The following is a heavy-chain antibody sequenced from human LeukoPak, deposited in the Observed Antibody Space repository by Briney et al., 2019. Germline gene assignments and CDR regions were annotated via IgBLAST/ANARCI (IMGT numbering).Heavy chain of an antibody. V-gene: IGHV3-23*01. CDR1: GFTFSSYA. CDR3: AKVSVRVVVLVAATRGAFDI. CDR2: ISGSGGTT. D-gene: IGHD2-15*01. J-gene: IGHJ3*02. Sequence: PGGSLRLSCAASGFTFSSYAMSWVRQAPGQGLEWVSTISGSGGTTDYADSVKGRFTISRDNSKNTLYLQMNSLRAEDTAVYYCAKVSVRVVVLVAATRGAFDIWGQGTMVTVSS.